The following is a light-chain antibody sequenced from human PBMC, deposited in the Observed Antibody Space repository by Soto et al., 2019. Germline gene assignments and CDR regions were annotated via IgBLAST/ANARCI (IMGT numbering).Light chain of an antibody. J-gene: IGLJ2*01. CDR3: SSYTSSSTYVV. V-gene: IGLV2-14*01. CDR1: SSDVGGYNY. CDR2: DVS. Sequence: QSALTQPASVSGSPGQSITISCTGTSSDVGGYNYVSWYQQHPGKAPKRMIYDVSNRPSGVSNRFSGSKSGNTASLTISGLQAEDEADYCCSSYTSSSTYVVFGGGTQLTVL.